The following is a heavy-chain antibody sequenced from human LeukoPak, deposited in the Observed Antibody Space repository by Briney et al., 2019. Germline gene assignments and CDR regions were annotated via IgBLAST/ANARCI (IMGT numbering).Heavy chain of an antibody. CDR1: GGSITSSYY. V-gene: IGHV4-61*02. D-gene: IGHD1-26*01. CDR3: ARGSGSTDDY. J-gene: IGHJ4*02. CDR2: IYTSGST. Sequence: MPSETLSLTCTVSGGSITSSYYWSWIRQPAGKGLEWIGRIYTSGSTNYNPSLKGRVTISVDTSKNQFSLKLSSVTAADTAVYYCARGSGSTDDYWGQGTLVTVSS.